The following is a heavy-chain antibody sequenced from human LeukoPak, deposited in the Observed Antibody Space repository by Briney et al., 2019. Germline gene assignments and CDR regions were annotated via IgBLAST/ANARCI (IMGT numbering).Heavy chain of an antibody. Sequence: KPSKTLSLTCAVYGGSFSGYYWSWIRQPPGKGLEWIGEINHSGSTNYNPSLKSRVTISVDTSKNQFSLKLSSVTAADTAVYYCARGRWIAAAGFPDYWGQGTLVTVSS. J-gene: IGHJ4*02. CDR1: GGSFSGYY. V-gene: IGHV4-34*01. D-gene: IGHD6-13*01. CDR3: ARGRWIAAAGFPDY. CDR2: INHSGST.